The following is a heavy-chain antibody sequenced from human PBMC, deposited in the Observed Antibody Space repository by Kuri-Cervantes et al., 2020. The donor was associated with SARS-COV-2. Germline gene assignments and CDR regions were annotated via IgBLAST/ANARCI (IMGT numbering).Heavy chain of an antibody. CDR1: EFAFRYYW. CDR2: IKQDGGET. Sequence: GGSLRLSCAASEFAFRYYWMTWVRQAPGRGLEWVANIKQDGGETYYVDSVKGRFTTSRDNAKNSLYLQMNSLRAEDTAVYYCARDLTLGYTEAYYYYMDVWGKGTTVTVSS. V-gene: IGHV3-7*01. CDR3: ARDLTLGYTEAYYYYMDV. D-gene: IGHD3-16*02. J-gene: IGHJ6*03.